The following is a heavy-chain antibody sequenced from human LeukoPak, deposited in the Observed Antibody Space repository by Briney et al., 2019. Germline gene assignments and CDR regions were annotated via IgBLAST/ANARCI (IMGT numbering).Heavy chain of an antibody. V-gene: IGHV1-69*13. CDR2: IIPIFGTA. CDR3: ARERGDLAHDAGDY. CDR1: GGTFSSYA. D-gene: IGHD5-24*01. Sequence: ASVKVSCKASGGTFSSYAISWVRQAPGQGLEWMGGIIPIFGTANYAQKFQGRVTITADESTSTAYMELSSLRSEDTAVYYCARERGDLAHDAGDYRGQGTLVTVSS. J-gene: IGHJ4*02.